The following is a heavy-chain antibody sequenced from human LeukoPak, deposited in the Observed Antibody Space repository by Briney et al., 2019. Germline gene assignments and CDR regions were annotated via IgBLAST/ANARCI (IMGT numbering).Heavy chain of an antibody. CDR3: AKAPLGRCTGAICYFFDY. V-gene: IGHV3-23*01. CDR2: ISGSDSGT. J-gene: IGHJ4*02. D-gene: IGHD2-8*02. CDR1: GFTFNNYA. Sequence: GSLRLSCAASGFTFNNYAMSWVRPAPGKGLGWGSAISGSDSGTYRADSVRGRFTISRDNSNNTLYVQMNSLRAEDAAVYYCAKAPLGRCTGAICYFFDYWGQGALVTVSS.